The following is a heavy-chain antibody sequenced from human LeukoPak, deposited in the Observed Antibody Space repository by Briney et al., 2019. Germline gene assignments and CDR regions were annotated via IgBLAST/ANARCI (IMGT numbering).Heavy chain of an antibody. CDR2: IYYSGST. CDR3: AGRLWRRDGYNLSAFDI. J-gene: IGHJ3*02. Sequence: PSETLSLTCTVSGXSISSYYGSWVRQPPGKGLEWIGYIYYSGSTNYNPSLKSRVTISVDTSKNQFSLKLSSVTAADTAVYYCAGRLWRRDGYNLSAFDIWGQGTMVTVSS. CDR1: GXSISSYY. V-gene: IGHV4-59*01. D-gene: IGHD5-24*01.